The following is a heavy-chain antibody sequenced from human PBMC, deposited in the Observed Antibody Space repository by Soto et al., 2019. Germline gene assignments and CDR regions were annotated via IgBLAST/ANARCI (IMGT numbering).Heavy chain of an antibody. CDR2: NIPILGIA. CDR3: ASWGDDSGYENDAFDI. J-gene: IGHJ3*02. D-gene: IGHD5-12*01. Sequence: QVQLVQSGAEVKKPGSSVKVSCKASGGTFSSYTISWVRQAPGQGLEWMGRNIPILGIANYAQKFQGRVTITADKSTSTAYMELSSLRSEDTAVYYCASWGDDSGYENDAFDIWGQGTMVTVSS. V-gene: IGHV1-69*02. CDR1: GGTFSSYT.